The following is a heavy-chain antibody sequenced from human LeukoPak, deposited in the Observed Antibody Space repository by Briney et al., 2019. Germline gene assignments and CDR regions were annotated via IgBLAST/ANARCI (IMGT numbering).Heavy chain of an antibody. V-gene: IGHV1-2*02. CDR1: GYTFTGYY. Sequence: GASVKVSCKASGYTFTGYYMHWVRQAPGQGLEWMGWINPNSGGTDYAQKFQGRVTMTRDTSISTAYMELSRLRSDDTAVYYCARETGTTNWFDPWGQGTLVTVSS. D-gene: IGHD1-7*01. J-gene: IGHJ5*02. CDR3: ARETGTTNWFDP. CDR2: INPNSGGT.